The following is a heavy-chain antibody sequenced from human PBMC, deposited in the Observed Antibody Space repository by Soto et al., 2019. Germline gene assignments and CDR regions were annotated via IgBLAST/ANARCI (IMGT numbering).Heavy chain of an antibody. CDR1: GYTFTSYA. J-gene: IGHJ4*02. D-gene: IGHD2-2*01. Sequence: VASVKVSCKASGYTFTSYAMHWVRQAPGQRLEWMGWINAGNSNTEYSQKFQGRVTITRDTSASTAYMELSSLRSEDTAVYYCARDPCSSTSCYDLAPPSDYWGQGTLVTVSS. CDR2: INAGNSNT. CDR3: ARDPCSSTSCYDLAPPSDY. V-gene: IGHV1-3*01.